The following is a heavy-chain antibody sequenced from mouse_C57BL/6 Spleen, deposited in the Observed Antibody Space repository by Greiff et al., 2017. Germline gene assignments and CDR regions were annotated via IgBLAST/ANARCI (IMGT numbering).Heavy chain of an antibody. D-gene: IGHD4-1*01. Sequence: QVQLQQSGAELVKPGASVKLSCKASGYTFTSYWMQWVKQRPGQGLEWIGEIDPSDSYTNYNQKFKGKATLTVDTSSSTAYMQLSSLTSEDSAVYYCASLGLDYWGQGTTLTVSS. V-gene: IGHV1-50*01. CDR1: GYTFTSYW. J-gene: IGHJ2*01. CDR3: ASLGLDY. CDR2: IDPSDSYT.